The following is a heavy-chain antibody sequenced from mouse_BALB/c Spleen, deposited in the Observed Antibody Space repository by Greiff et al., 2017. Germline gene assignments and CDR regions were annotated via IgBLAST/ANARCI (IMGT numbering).Heavy chain of an antibody. CDR2: IYPGNVNT. CDR3: ARSGYGNPYYIDY. J-gene: IGHJ2*01. Sequence: QVHVKQSGPELVKPGASVRISCKASGYTFTSYYIHWVKQRPGQGLEWIGWIYPGNVNTKYNEKFKGKATLTADKSSSTAYMQLSSLTSEDSAVYFCARSGYGNPYYIDYWGQGTALTVFS. D-gene: IGHD2-1*01. V-gene: IGHV1S56*01. CDR1: GYTFTSYY.